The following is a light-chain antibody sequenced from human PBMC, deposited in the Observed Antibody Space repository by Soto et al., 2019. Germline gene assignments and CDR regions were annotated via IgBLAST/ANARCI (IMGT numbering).Light chain of an antibody. Sequence: DIQMTQSPSSLSASVGDRVTITCRASQRISTYLNWYRQRPGQAPQVLIHAASVLQGGVPSRFSGSGSGTDFTLTISSLQPEDFATYYCQQGYSNPHTFGQGTKLEIK. CDR2: AAS. CDR1: QRISTY. V-gene: IGKV1-39*01. J-gene: IGKJ2*01. CDR3: QQGYSNPHT.